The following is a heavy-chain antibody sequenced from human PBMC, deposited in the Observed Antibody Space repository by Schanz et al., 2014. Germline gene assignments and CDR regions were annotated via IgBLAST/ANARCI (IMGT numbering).Heavy chain of an antibody. V-gene: IGHV1-69*04. Sequence: QEQLVQSGAEVRKPGASVKVSCKASGYTFSDSYVHWVRQAPGQGLEWMGRIIPIHGIVNYAQRFQDRVRITADKSTFTAYMDVSSLRSEDTAVYYCASSGAGYSSSWDFDYWGQGTLVTVSS. J-gene: IGHJ4*02. D-gene: IGHD6-13*01. CDR1: GYTFSDSY. CDR2: IIPIHGIV. CDR3: ASSGAGYSSSWDFDY.